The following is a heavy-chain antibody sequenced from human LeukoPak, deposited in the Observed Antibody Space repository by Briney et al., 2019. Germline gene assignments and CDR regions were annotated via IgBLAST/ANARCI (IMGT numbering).Heavy chain of an antibody. CDR1: GVSISSYY. D-gene: IGHD3-10*01. CDR3: ARDYITMVRGAPGYYYGMDV. Sequence: PSETLSLTCTVPGVSISSYYWSWLRQPAGKGLEWIGRIYTSGSTNYNPSLKSRVTMSVDTSKNQFSLKLSSVTAADTAVYYCARDYITMVRGAPGYYYGMDVWGQGTTVTVSS. CDR2: IYTSGST. J-gene: IGHJ6*02. V-gene: IGHV4-4*07.